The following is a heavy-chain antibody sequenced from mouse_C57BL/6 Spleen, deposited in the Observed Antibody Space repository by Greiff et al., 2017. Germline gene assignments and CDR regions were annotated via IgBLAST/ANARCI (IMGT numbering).Heavy chain of an antibody. CDR1: GYTFTDYN. CDR2: INPNNGGT. CDR3: ARNTYYYLPYYAMDY. J-gene: IGHJ4*01. Sequence: VQLKQSGPELVKPGASVKMSCKASGYTFTDYNMHWVKQSHGKSLEWIGYINPNNGGTSYNQKFKGKATLTVNKSSSTAYMELRSLTSEDSAVYYCARNTYYYLPYYAMDYGGQGTSVTVSS. D-gene: IGHD1-1*01. V-gene: IGHV1-22*01.